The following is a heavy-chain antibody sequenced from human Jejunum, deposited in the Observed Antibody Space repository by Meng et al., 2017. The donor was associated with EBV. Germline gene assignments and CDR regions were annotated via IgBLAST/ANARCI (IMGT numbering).Heavy chain of an antibody. J-gene: IGHJ4*02. V-gene: IGHV4-4*02. D-gene: IGHD2-21*01. CDR3: ASIHPSIDS. Sequence: QMQLKESGPGLVKPSGTLSLTCAVSCGSIFSSNWWTWVRQPPGKGLEWIGEIYHSGSTNYNPSLKSRITMSLDKSKNQFSLKPRSVTAADTAVYYCASIHPSIDSWGPGTLVTVSS. CDR1: CGSIFSSNW. CDR2: IYHSGST.